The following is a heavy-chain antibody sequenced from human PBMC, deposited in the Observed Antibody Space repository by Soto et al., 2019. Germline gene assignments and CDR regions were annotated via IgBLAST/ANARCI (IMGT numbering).Heavy chain of an antibody. CDR1: DGSITSSTYF. V-gene: IGHV4-39*01. CDR2: IFYSGNT. D-gene: IGHD2-21*02. Sequence: SETLSLTCTVSDGSITSSTYFWAWIRQPPGKGLEWIGSIFYSGNTYYNPSLESRVTMSVDTSKNQFSLKLSSVTATDTAFYYCASAVQPFLAYCRVDCYLNYFDSWAQGTQVTVS. CDR3: ASAVQPFLAYCRVDCYLNYFDS. J-gene: IGHJ5*01.